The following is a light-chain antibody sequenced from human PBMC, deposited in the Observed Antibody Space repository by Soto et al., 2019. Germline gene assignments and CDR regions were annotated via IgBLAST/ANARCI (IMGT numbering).Light chain of an antibody. CDR3: QQSYSVPLT. J-gene: IGKJ4*01. Sequence: DIQMTQSPSSLSASIGDRVTITCRTSQNINTYLNWYQQKPGKAPKFLIYAASSLQSGVPSRFSGSGSGTHFTLTISSLQPEDFATYYCQQSYSVPLTFGGGTKVEIK. CDR2: AAS. V-gene: IGKV1-39*01. CDR1: QNINTY.